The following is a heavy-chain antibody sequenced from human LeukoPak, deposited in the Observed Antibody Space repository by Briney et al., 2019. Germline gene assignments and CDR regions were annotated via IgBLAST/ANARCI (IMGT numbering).Heavy chain of an antibody. Sequence: PSETLSLTCAVYGGSFSGYYWSWIRQPPGKGLEWIGVINHSGGTNYNPSLKSRVTISVDASKNQFSLKLSSVTAADTAVYYCARAGWFGEFSTDYWGQGTLVTVSS. J-gene: IGHJ4*02. V-gene: IGHV4-34*01. D-gene: IGHD3-10*01. CDR3: ARAGWFGEFSTDY. CDR1: GGSFSGYY. CDR2: INHSGGT.